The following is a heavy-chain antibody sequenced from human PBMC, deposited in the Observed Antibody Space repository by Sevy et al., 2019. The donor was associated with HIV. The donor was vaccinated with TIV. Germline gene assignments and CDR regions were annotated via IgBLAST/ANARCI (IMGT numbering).Heavy chain of an antibody. CDR1: GFTFDDYA. CDR3: AKDMASSSIHHGMDV. J-gene: IGHJ6*02. V-gene: IGHV3-9*01. CDR2: ISWNSGSI. D-gene: IGHD6-6*01. Sequence: GGSLRLSCAASGFTFDDYAMHWVRQAPGKGLEWVSGISWNSGSIGYADSVKGRFTISRDNAKNSLYLQMNSLRAEDTALYYRAKDMASSSIHHGMDVWGQGTTVTVSS.